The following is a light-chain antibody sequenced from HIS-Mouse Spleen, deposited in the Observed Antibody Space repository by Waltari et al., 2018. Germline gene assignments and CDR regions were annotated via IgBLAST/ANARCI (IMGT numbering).Light chain of an antibody. J-gene: IGLJ2*01. Sequence: SYELTQPPSVSVSPGQPATITCSGAACPTKFAYWYQQKSGPAPVLVIYEDSKRPSGIPERFSGSSSGTMATLTISGAQVEDEADYYCYSTDSSGNHRVFGGGTKLTVL. CDR2: EDS. V-gene: IGLV3-10*01. CDR3: YSTDSSGNHRV. CDR1: ACPTKF.